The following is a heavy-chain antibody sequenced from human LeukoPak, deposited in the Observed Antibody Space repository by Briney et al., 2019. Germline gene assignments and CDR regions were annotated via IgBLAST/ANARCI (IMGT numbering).Heavy chain of an antibody. CDR2: ISAYNGNT. CDR3: ARGDCSGGSCYSLSLTPVFHVFDI. J-gene: IGHJ3*02. CDR1: GYTFTNYG. D-gene: IGHD2-15*01. V-gene: IGHV1-18*01. Sequence: GASVKVSCKASGYTFTNYGISWVRQAPGQGLEWMGWISAYNGNTNYAQKLQGRVTMTTDTSTSTAYMNLRSLRSDDTAVYYCARGDCSGGSCYSLSLTPVFHVFDIWGQGTMVTVSS.